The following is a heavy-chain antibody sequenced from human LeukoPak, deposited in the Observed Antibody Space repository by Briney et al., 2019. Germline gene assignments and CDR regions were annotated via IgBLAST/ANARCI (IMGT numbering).Heavy chain of an antibody. CDR1: GGTFSSYA. D-gene: IGHD3-10*01. J-gene: IGHJ5*02. CDR2: TIPIFGTA. Sequence: RSSVKVSCKASGGTFSSYAISWVRQAPGQGLEWMGRTIPIFGTANYAQKFQGRVTITTDESTSTAYMELSSLRSEDTAVYYCARDQVVRGSNWFDPWGQGTLVTVSS. CDR3: ARDQVVRGSNWFDP. V-gene: IGHV1-69*05.